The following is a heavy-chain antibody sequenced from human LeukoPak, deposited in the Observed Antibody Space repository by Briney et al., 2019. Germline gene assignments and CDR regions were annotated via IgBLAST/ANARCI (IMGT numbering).Heavy chain of an antibody. CDR2: ISGSGGST. CDR3: ARMITRVVPAATFDP. D-gene: IGHD2-2*01. CDR1: GFTFSSYA. Sequence: GGSLRLSCAASGFTFSSYAMSWVRQAPGKGLKWVSAISGSGGSTYYADSVKGRFTISRDNSKNTLYLQMNSLRAEDTAVYYCARMITRVVPAATFDPWGQGTLVTVSS. J-gene: IGHJ5*02. V-gene: IGHV3-23*01.